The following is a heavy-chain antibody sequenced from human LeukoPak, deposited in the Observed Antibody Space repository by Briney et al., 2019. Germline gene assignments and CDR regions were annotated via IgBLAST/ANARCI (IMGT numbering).Heavy chain of an antibody. V-gene: IGHV3-23*01. J-gene: IGHJ4*02. CDR2: ISGSGGST. Sequence: PGGSLRLSCAASGFTFSSYAMSWVRQAPGKGLEWVSAISGSGGSTYYADSVKGRFTISRDNSTNTLYLQMNSLRAEDTAVYYCAKDRPKQWELPHFDYWGQGTLVTVSS. D-gene: IGHD1-26*01. CDR3: AKDRPKQWELPHFDY. CDR1: GFTFSSYA.